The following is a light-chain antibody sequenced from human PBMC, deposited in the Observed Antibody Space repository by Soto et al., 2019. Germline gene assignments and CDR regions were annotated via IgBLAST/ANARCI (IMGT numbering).Light chain of an antibody. CDR2: DVT. CDR1: SSDVGGYNY. J-gene: IGLJ2*01. CDR3: CSYAGRYGVL. V-gene: IGLV2-11*01. Sequence: QPVLTQPRSVSGSPGQSVTISCTGTSSDVGGYNYVSWYQQHPGKAPKIMIYDVTKRPSGVPDRFSGSKSGNTASLTISGLQAEDEADYYCCSYAGRYGVLFGGGTKLTVL.